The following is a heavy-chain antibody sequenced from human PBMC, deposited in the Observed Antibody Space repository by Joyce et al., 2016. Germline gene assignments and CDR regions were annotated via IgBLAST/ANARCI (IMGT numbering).Heavy chain of an antibody. J-gene: IGHJ4*02. CDR2: NGSAGSYI. V-gene: IGHV3-21*01. CDR3: VRDLGGNSFFHK. D-gene: IGHD4-23*01. CDR1: GFTFSSYS. Sequence: EVQLVESGGGLVKPGGSLRLSCATSGFTFSSYSLNWVRQVPGKGLECITYNGSAGSYISYAESVKGRFTMSRDNAKKYVTLQMNNLRHEDTALYYCVRDLGGNSFFHKWGRGTLVTVSS.